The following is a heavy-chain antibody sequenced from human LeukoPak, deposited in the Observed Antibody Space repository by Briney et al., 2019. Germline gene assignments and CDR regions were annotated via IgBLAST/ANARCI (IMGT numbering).Heavy chain of an antibody. J-gene: IGHJ3*02. D-gene: IGHD3-3*01. CDR1: GFTVSSNY. CDR3: TRLYEIREEDDALDI. CDR2: IYTGGST. Sequence: AGWSLRLSCAASGFTVSSNYMSWVRQAPGRGLEWVSVIYTGGSTYYADSVKGRFTISRDNSKNTLYLQMNSLRAEDTAVYYCTRLYEIREEDDALDIWGQGTMVTVSS. V-gene: IGHV3-53*01.